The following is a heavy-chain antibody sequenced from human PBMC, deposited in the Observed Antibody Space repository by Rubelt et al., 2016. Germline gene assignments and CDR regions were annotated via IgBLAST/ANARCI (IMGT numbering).Heavy chain of an antibody. D-gene: IGHD1-26*01. CDR3: ATDPVEATTVRHIDY. J-gene: IGHJ4*02. CDR2: ISSNGNIK. CDR1: GFTFDDST. V-gene: IGHV3-30*04. Sequence: VQLVESGGGLVQPGRSLRLSCAASGFTFDDSTMHWVRQAPGKGLVWVAVISSNGNIKYYADSVNGRFTISRDNSKKTPFLNMNGREGRETAAKYSATDPVEATTVRHIDYWGQGTLVTVSS.